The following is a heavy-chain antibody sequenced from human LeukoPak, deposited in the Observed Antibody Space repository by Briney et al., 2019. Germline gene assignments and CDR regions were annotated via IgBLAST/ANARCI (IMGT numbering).Heavy chain of an antibody. CDR1: GDSVSSNSAA. V-gene: IGHV6-1*01. CDR3: ARDRRYCSGGSCYSDEFDY. J-gene: IGHJ4*02. Sequence: SQTLSLTCAISGDSVSSNSAAWNWIRQSPSRVLEWLGRTYYRSKWYNDYAVSVKSRITINPDTSKNQFSLQLNSVTPEDTAVYYCARDRRYCSGGSCYSDEFDYWGQGTLVTVSS. CDR2: TYYRSKWYN. D-gene: IGHD2-15*01.